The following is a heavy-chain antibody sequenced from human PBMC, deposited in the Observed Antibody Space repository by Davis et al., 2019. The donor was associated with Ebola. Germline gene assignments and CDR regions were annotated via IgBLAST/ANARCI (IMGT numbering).Heavy chain of an antibody. D-gene: IGHD5-12*01. CDR3: ARAWGYGGFAHYFDY. CDR1: GFTFSDYY. CDR2: ISSSGSTR. J-gene: IGHJ4*01. Sequence: GGSLRLSCAASGFTFSDYYMSWIRQAPGKGLEWISYISSSGSTRNYADSVKGRFTISRDNAKNSLYLQMNSLRAGDTALYYCARAWGYGGFAHYFDYWGHGRLVSVSS. V-gene: IGHV3-11*01.